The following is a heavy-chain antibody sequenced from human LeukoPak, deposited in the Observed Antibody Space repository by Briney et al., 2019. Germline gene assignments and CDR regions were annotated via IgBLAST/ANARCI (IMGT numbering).Heavy chain of an antibody. Sequence: PGGSLRLSSAASGFIFNKAWMNCVRQAPGKGPEWVGRIKSNNDVGTTDYASYVEGRFIISRDDSKNTIYLQMKRLIIDDTAIYYCTPVMVEDRGFWGQGTLVTVSS. V-gene: IGHV3-15*01. CDR1: GFIFNKAW. J-gene: IGHJ4*02. CDR3: TPVMVEDRGF. D-gene: IGHD2-21*01. CDR2: IKSNNDVGTT.